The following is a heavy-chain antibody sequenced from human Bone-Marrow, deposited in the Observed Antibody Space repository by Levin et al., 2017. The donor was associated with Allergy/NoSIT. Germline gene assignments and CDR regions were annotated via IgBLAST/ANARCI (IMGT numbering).Heavy chain of an antibody. CDR3: ARDPFAYNFGSGSYLDY. V-gene: IGHV3-74*01. CDR2: INRGGSST. J-gene: IGHJ4*02. D-gene: IGHD3-10*01. Sequence: LSLTCAASGFAFSNYWMHWVRQAPGKGLVWVSRINRGGSSTTYADSVKGRFTISRDNAKKTLYLQMNSLRAEDTAVYYCARDPFAYNFGSGSYLDYWGQGTLVSVSS. CDR1: GFAFSNYW.